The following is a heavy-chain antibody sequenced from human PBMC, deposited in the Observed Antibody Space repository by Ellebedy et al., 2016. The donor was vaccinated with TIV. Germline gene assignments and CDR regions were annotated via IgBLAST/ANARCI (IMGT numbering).Heavy chain of an antibody. CDR2: IIPVFGTP. J-gene: IGHJ4*02. CDR1: GGTFISYA. D-gene: IGHD6-19*01. Sequence: SVKVSXKASGGTFISYAISWVRQAPGQGLEWLGGIIPVFGTPNYARRFQGRVTITADESTSTAYMELSSLRSEDTGVYYCARRYSSGWYSFDYWGQGTLVTVSS. V-gene: IGHV1-69*13. CDR3: ARRYSSGWYSFDY.